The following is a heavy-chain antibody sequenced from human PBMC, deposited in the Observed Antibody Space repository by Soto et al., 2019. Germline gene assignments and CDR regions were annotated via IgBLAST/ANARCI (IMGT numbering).Heavy chain of an antibody. Sequence: QVQLVQSGAEVKKPGASVKVSCKASGYTFTTYYMHWVRHAPGQGLEWMGIISNDGGRTSYAQKFQGRVTMTRDTSTSTVYMELSSLRSEDTAVYYCATRDPGHYWGQGTLVTVSS. V-gene: IGHV1-46*01. CDR3: ATRDPGHY. CDR1: GYTFTTYY. CDR2: ISNDGGRT. J-gene: IGHJ4*02.